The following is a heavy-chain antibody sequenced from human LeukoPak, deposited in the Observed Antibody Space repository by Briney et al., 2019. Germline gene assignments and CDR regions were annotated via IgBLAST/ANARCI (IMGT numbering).Heavy chain of an antibody. D-gene: IGHD2-15*01. CDR3: ATADCSGGSCYAFDY. Sequence: GGSLRLSCAASGFTFSSYGMHWVRQAPGKGLEWVAVISYDGSNKYYADSVKGRFTISRDNSKNTLYLQMNSLRAEDTAVYYCATADCSGGSCYAFDYWGQGTLVTVSS. J-gene: IGHJ4*02. V-gene: IGHV3-30*03. CDR1: GFTFSSYG. CDR2: ISYDGSNK.